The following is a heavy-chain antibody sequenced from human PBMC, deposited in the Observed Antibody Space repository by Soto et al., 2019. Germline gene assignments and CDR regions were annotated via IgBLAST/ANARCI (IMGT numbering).Heavy chain of an antibody. Sequence: EVQLVESGGGLVQPGGSLRLSCAASGFTFSSYSMNWVRQAPGKGLEWVSYISSSSSTIYYADSVKGRFTISRDNAKNSLYMQKNSLGGEDTAVYYCAREGYGILDYGGQGSLVTVSS. CDR3: AREGYGILDY. CDR2: ISSSSSTI. D-gene: IGHD2-15*01. V-gene: IGHV3-48*01. J-gene: IGHJ4*02. CDR1: GFTFSSYS.